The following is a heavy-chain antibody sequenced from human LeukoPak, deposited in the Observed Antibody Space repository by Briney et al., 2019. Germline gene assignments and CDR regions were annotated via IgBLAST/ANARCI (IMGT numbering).Heavy chain of an antibody. CDR2: IRGSGSIT. CDR3: ARVTVSGRPIRDAFDM. V-gene: IGHV3-23*01. Sequence: GGSLRLSCAASGFTLTNNAMNWVRQAPGKGMDWVSGIRGSGSITFYSDYAKGRFSSSRDNSKNTVYLQMNSLIAEDTAVYYCARVTVSGRPIRDAFDMWGQGTMVTVSS. D-gene: IGHD5-12*01. CDR1: GFTLTNNA. J-gene: IGHJ3*02.